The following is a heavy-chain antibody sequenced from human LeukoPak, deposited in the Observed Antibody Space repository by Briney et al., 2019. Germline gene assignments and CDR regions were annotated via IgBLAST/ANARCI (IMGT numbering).Heavy chain of an antibody. CDR3: ARGWVTMVRGVIITDYYYYMDV. CDR1: GVSFSGYY. J-gene: IGHJ6*03. V-gene: IGHV4-34*01. CDR2: INHSGRT. D-gene: IGHD3-10*01. Sequence: SETLSLTCAVYGVSFSGYYWGWLRQPPGKGLEWVGEINHSGRTNYNPSLKRGVTISVDTSKNQFSLKLSSVTAADTAVYYSARGWVTMVRGVIITDYYYYMDVWGKGTTVTVSS.